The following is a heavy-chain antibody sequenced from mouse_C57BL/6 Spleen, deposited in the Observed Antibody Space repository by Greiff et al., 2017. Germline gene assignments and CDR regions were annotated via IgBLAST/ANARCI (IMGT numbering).Heavy chain of an antibody. CDR2: IYPGDGDT. CDR1: GYAFSSYW. D-gene: IGHD1-1*01. Sequence: QVQLKESGAELVKPGASVKISCKASGYAFSSYWMNWVKQRPGKGLEWIGQIYPGDGDTNYNGKFKGKATLTADKSSSTAYMQLSSLTSEDAAVYFCARWGITRGYFDYWGQGTTLTVSS. J-gene: IGHJ2*01. V-gene: IGHV1-80*01. CDR3: ARWGITRGYFDY.